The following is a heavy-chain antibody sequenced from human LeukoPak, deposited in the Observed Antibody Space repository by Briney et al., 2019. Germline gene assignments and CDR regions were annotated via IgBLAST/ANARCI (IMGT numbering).Heavy chain of an antibody. CDR3: ATPTGPYGEGAFDI. CDR1: GYTFTGYY. Sequence: ASVKVSCKASGYTFTGYYMHWVRQAPGQGLEWMGWINPNSGGTNYAQKFQGRVTMTRDTSISTTYMELSRLRSDDTAVYYWATPTGPYGEGAFDIWGQGTMVTVSS. CDR2: INPNSGGT. V-gene: IGHV1-2*02. J-gene: IGHJ3*02. D-gene: IGHD4-17*01.